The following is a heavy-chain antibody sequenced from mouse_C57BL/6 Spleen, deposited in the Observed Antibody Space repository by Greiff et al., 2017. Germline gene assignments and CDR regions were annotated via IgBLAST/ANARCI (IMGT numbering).Heavy chain of an antibody. D-gene: IGHD2-1*01. CDR3: TRNYGFAY. J-gene: IGHJ3*01. CDR2: IDPENGDT. V-gene: IGHV14-4*01. CDR1: GFNIKDDY. Sequence: VQLQQSGAELVRPGASVKLSCTASGFNIKDDYMHWVKQRPEQGLEWIGWIDPENGDTEYASKFQGKATITADTSSNTAYLQLSSLTSEDTAVYYCTRNYGFAYWGQGTLVTVSA.